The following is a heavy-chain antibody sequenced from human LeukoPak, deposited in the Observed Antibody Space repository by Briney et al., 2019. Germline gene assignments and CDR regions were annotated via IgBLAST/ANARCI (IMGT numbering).Heavy chain of an antibody. J-gene: IGHJ4*02. CDR3: ARAGDYFHY. CDR1: GYRFTSYF. V-gene: IGHV1-46*01. Sequence: ASVKVSRKASGYRFTSYFVHWVRKAPGQGLEWMGVINPSGGSPSYAQKFQGRVTMTRDTSTSTLYMELSSLKSEDTAIYYCARAGDYFHYWRQGTLVTVSS. CDR2: INPSGGSP.